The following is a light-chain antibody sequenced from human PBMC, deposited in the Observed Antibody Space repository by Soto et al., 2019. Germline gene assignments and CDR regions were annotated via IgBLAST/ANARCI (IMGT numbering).Light chain of an antibody. Sequence: DIQMTQSPSTLSASVVDRVTITCRSSQSISTWLAWYQQKPGKAPKLLIYDVSTLESGVPSRFSGSGSGTEFTLTISSLQPDDFATYYCQQCNTFWTFGQGTKVDI. CDR2: DVS. J-gene: IGKJ1*01. V-gene: IGKV1-5*01. CDR3: QQCNTFWT. CDR1: QSISTW.